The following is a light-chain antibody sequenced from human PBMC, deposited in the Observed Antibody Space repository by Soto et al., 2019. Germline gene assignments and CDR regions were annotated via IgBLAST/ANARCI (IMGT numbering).Light chain of an antibody. J-gene: IGLJ3*02. V-gene: IGLV2-14*03. CDR1: RSDIGGYNY. Sequence: QSALTQPASVSGSPGQSITISCTGTRSDIGGYNYVSWYQQHPGKAPKLMIYDVSNRPSGVSNRFSGSKSGNTASLTISGLQAEDEADYYCTSYTGSITLVFGGGTKLTVL. CDR2: DVS. CDR3: TSYTGSITLV.